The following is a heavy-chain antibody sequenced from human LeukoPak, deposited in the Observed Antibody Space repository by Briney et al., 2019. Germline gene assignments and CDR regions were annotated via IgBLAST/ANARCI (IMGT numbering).Heavy chain of an antibody. J-gene: IGHJ4*02. CDR1: GGSITSYY. CDR2: IYYSGST. Sequence: SETLSLTCTVSGGSITSYYWSWIRQPPGKGLEWIGYIYYSGSTNYNPSLKSRVTISVDTSKNQFSLKLSSVTAADTAVYYCASSRPGATPGYFDYWGQGTLVTVSS. D-gene: IGHD3-10*01. CDR3: ASSRPGATPGYFDY. V-gene: IGHV4-59*01.